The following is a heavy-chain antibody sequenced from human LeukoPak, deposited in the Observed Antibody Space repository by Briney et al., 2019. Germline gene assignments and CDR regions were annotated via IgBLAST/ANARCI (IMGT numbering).Heavy chain of an antibody. CDR2: IKQDGSEK. V-gene: IGHV3-7*01. Sequence: GGSLRLSCAASGFNFSSYSMNWVRQAPGEGLEWVANIKQDGSEKYYVDSVKGRFTISRDNAKNSLYLQMNSLRAEDTAVYYCARGRGRIAAAGTGYYMDVWGKGTTVTVSS. CDR1: GFNFSSYS. D-gene: IGHD6-13*01. CDR3: ARGRGRIAAAGTGYYMDV. J-gene: IGHJ6*03.